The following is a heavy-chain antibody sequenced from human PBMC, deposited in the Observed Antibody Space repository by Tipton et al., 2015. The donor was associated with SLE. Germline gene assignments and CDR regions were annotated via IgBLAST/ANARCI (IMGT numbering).Heavy chain of an antibody. J-gene: IGHJ4*02. V-gene: IGHV4-38-2*02. CDR2: FFHSGSS. CDR1: GYSISSSYH. D-gene: IGHD1-26*01. CDR3: ARVDAGGISGAFDH. Sequence: TLSLTCTVSGYSISSSYHWVWIRQPPGKGLEWIGSFFHSGSSYYNPSLESRATVSVDPSKTQVRLHLTSVSAADTALYYCARVDAGGISGAFDHWGQGPLVSVSP.